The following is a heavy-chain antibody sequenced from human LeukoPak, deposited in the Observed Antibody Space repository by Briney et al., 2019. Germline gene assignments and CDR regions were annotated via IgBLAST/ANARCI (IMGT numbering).Heavy chain of an antibody. CDR3: AKASAMIVVVSKHFDY. CDR1: GFTFSSYA. Sequence: GGSPRLSCAASGFTFSSYAMSWVRQAPGKGLEWVSAISGSGGSTYYADSVKGRFTISRDNSKNTLYLQMNSLRAEDTPVYYCAKASAMIVVVSKHFDYWGQGTLVTVSS. CDR2: ISGSGGST. D-gene: IGHD3-22*01. J-gene: IGHJ4*02. V-gene: IGHV3-23*01.